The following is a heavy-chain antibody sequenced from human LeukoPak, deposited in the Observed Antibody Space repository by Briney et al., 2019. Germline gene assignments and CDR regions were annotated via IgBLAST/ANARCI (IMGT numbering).Heavy chain of an antibody. CDR1: GGTFSSYA. CDR2: IIPIFGTA. J-gene: IGHJ6*02. Sequence: SVKVSCKASGGTFSSYAISWVRQTPGQGLEWMGGIIPIFGTANYAQKFQGRVTITADESTSTAYMELSSLRSEDTAVYYCASRLRNYDFWSGYSLKDCYYGMDVWGQGTTVTVSS. CDR3: ASRLRNYDFWSGYSLKDCYYGMDV. D-gene: IGHD3-3*01. V-gene: IGHV1-69*01.